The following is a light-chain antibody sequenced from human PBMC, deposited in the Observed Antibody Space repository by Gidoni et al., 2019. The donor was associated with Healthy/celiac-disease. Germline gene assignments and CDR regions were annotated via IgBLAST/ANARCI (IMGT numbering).Light chain of an antibody. CDR3: QQRSNWPPGFT. CDR2: DAS. V-gene: IGKV3-11*01. Sequence: EIVLTQSPATLSLSPGERATPSCRASQSVSSYLDWYQQKPGQAPRLLIYDASNRATGIPARFSGSGSGTDFTLTISSLEPEDFAVYYCQQRSNWPPGFTFGPGTKVDIK. CDR1: QSVSSY. J-gene: IGKJ3*01.